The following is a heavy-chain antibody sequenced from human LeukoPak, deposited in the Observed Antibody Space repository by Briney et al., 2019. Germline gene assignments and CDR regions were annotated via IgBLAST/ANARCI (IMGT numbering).Heavy chain of an antibody. CDR3: AREFDRP. J-gene: IGHJ5*02. V-gene: IGHV3-11*01. CDR2: ISSSGYTI. CDR1: GFTFSDDY. D-gene: IGHD3-10*01. Sequence: PGGSLRLSCAASGFTFSDDYMSWIRQAPGKGLEWVSYISSSGYTIYYADSVKGRFTISRDNAKNSLFLQMNSLRAEDTAVYYCAREFDRPWGQGTLVTVSS.